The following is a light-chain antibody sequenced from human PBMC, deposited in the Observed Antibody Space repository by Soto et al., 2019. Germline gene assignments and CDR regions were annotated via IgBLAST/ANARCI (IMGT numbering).Light chain of an antibody. CDR2: GAA. Sequence: EIVMTQYSAPPSVSPGERTPLPCRASQSVSSNLAGYQQKPGQAPRLLIYGAAPRATGIPARCSGSGSGTEFTTTISSLQSEDFAVYYCRQHYHGPTWTFGGGTKVDIK. CDR1: QSVSSN. CDR3: RQHYHGPTWT. V-gene: IGKV3-15*01. J-gene: IGKJ4*01.